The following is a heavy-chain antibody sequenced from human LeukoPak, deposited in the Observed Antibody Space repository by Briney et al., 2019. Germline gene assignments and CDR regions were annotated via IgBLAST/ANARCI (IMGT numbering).Heavy chain of an antibody. Sequence: PGGSLRLSCAASGFTFSSYEMNWVRQAPGKGLEWVSYISSSGSIIYYADSVKGRFTIPRDNAKSSLYLQMNSLRAEGTAVYYCARDFGQWQLNGGYYFDYWGQGNLVTVSS. D-gene: IGHD6-19*01. V-gene: IGHV3-48*03. J-gene: IGHJ4*02. CDR3: ARDFGQWQLNGGYYFDY. CDR1: GFTFSSYE. CDR2: ISSSGSII.